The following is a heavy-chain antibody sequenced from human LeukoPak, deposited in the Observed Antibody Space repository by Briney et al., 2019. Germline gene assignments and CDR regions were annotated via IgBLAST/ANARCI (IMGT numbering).Heavy chain of an antibody. CDR2: IYPGDSDT. CDR1: GYSFTSYW. Sequence: GESLKISCKGSGYSFTSYWIGWVRQMPGKGLEWVGVIYPGDSDTRYSPSFQGQVTISADKSISTAYLQWSSLKASDTAMYYCASRRAVAGSPFDYWGRGTLVTVSS. CDR3: ASRRAVAGSPFDY. D-gene: IGHD6-19*01. J-gene: IGHJ4*02. V-gene: IGHV5-51*01.